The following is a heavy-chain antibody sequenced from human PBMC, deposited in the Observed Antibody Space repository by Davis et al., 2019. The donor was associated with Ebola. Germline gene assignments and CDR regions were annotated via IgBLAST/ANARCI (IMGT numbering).Heavy chain of an antibody. CDR2: IYPGDSDT. Sequence: KVSCKTSGYTFTDYYIHWMRQAPGQGLEWMGIIYPGDSDTRYSPSFQGQVTISADKSISTAYLKWSSLKASDTAMYYCARPQGSDWNWFDPWGQGTLVTVSS. D-gene: IGHD3-9*01. CDR1: GYTFTDYY. J-gene: IGHJ5*02. CDR3: ARPQGSDWNWFDP. V-gene: IGHV5-51*01.